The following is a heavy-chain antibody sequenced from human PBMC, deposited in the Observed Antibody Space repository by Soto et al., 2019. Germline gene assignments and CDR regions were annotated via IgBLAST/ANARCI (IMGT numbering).Heavy chain of an antibody. J-gene: IGHJ6*03. CDR1: GYTFTSYG. CDR3: GYSSSSYYYYYYMDV. D-gene: IGHD6-6*01. V-gene: IGHV1-18*01. Sequence: GASVKVSCKASGYTFTSYGISWVRHAPGQGHEWMGWISAYNGNTNYAQKLQGRVTMTTDTSTSTAYMELRSLRSVDTAVYYCGYSSSSYYYYYYMDVWGKGTTVTVSS. CDR2: ISAYNGNT.